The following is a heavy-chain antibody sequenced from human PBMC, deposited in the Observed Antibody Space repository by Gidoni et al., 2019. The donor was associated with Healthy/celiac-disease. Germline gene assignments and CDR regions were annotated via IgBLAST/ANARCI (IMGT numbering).Heavy chain of an antibody. J-gene: IGHJ4*02. CDR3: ARGPWGGRGIAAADIDY. Sequence: QVQLQPWGAGLLKPSETLSLTCAVYGGSFSGYYWRWSRQPPGKGLEWSGEINHSGSPNYNPSLKSRVTISVDTSKNQFSLKLSSVTAADTAVYYCARGPWGGRGIAAADIDYWGQGTLVTVSS. CDR1: GGSFSGYY. D-gene: IGHD6-13*01. CDR2: INHSGSP. V-gene: IGHV4-34*01.